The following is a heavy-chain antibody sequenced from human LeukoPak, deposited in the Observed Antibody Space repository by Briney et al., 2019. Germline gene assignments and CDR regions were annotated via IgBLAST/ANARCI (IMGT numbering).Heavy chain of an antibody. CDR3: AREITTRRRLGGRAAFDI. Sequence: GGSLRLSCAASGFTFSSYSMNWVRQAPGKGLEWVSSISSSSSYIYYADSVKGRFTSSRDSAKNSLYLQMNSLRAEDTAVYYCAREITTRRRLGGRAAFDIWGQGTMVTVSS. D-gene: IGHD3-22*01. J-gene: IGHJ3*02. CDR1: GFTFSSYS. CDR2: ISSSSSYI. V-gene: IGHV3-21*01.